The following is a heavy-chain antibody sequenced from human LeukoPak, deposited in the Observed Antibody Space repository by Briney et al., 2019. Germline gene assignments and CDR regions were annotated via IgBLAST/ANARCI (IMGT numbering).Heavy chain of an antibody. CDR1: GFTFSSYA. J-gene: IGHJ4*02. Sequence: GGSLRLSCAASGFTFSSYAIHWVRQAPGKGLEWVAVISYDGSNKYYADSVKGRFTISRDNSKNTLYLQMNSLRAEDTAVYYCARGEYYDSSGYSDYWGQGTLVTVSS. V-gene: IGHV3-30-3*01. CDR2: ISYDGSNK. D-gene: IGHD3-22*01. CDR3: ARGEYYDSSGYSDY.